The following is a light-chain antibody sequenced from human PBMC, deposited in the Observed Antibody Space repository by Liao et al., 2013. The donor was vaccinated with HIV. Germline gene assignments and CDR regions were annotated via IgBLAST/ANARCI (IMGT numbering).Light chain of an antibody. J-gene: IGLJ2*01. CDR2: YDS. CDR3: QVWDSSSDHVV. V-gene: IGLV3-21*01. Sequence: SYELTQPPSVSVAPGQTATITCGGHSIGSKSVHWYQQKPGQAPVLVIYYDSDRPSGIPERFSGSNSGNTATLTISRVEAGDEADYYCQVWDSSSDHVVFGGGTKLTVL. CDR1: SIGSKS.